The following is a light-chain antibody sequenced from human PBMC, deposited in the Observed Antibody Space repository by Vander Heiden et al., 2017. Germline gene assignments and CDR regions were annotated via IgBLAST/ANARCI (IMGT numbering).Light chain of an antibody. CDR1: QGISSY. J-gene: IGKJ3*01. CDR2: AAS. Sequence: AIRMTQSPSSLSASTGDRVTITCRASQGISSYLAWYQQKPGKAPKLLIYAASTLQSGVPSRFSGSGSGTDFTLTISCLQSEDFATYYCQQDDSWPLTFGDGTKVDIK. V-gene: IGKV1-8*01. CDR3: QQDDSWPLT.